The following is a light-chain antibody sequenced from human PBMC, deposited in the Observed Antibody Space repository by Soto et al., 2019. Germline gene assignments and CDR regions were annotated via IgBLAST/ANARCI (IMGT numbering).Light chain of an antibody. CDR3: QSYDSSLSGVV. CDR2: GNN. V-gene: IGLV1-40*01. Sequence: QSALTQPPSVSGAPGQRVTISCTGGSSNIGAGYDVHWYQQLPGTAPKLLIYGNNNRPSGVPDRFSGSKSGTSASLAITGLQAEDEADYYCQSYDSSLSGVVFGGGTKVTVL. J-gene: IGLJ2*01. CDR1: SSNIGAGYD.